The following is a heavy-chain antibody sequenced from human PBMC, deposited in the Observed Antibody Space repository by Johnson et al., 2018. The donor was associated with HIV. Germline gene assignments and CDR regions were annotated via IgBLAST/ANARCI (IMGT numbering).Heavy chain of an antibody. J-gene: IGHJ3*02. CDR2: ISSSGSTI. Sequence: QMQLVESGGGLVKPGGSLRLSCAASGFTFSDYYMSWIRQAPGKGLEWVSYISSSGSTIYYADSVKGRFTISRDNAKNSLYLQMNSLRAEDTALYYCAKANRAMTKGGFGAFDIWGQGTMVTVSS. CDR3: AKANRAMTKGGFGAFDI. CDR1: GFTFSDYY. V-gene: IGHV3-11*01. D-gene: IGHD1-14*01.